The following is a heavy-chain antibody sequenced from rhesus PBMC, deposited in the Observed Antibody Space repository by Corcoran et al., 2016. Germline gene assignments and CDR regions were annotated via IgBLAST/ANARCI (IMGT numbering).Heavy chain of an antibody. CDR2: INPSNGNT. Sequence: QVQLVQSGAEVKKPGASVTLSCKASGYTFPSYYLNWVRQAPGQVLEWMGWINPSNGNTGYEQKVQGRVTMTRDTSTSTAYMELSSLRSEDTAVYYCTREQLSVYFDFWGQGALVTVSS. J-gene: IGHJ1*01. CDR1: GYTFPSYY. CDR3: TREQLSVYFDF. D-gene: IGHD4-29*01. V-gene: IGHV1S9*01.